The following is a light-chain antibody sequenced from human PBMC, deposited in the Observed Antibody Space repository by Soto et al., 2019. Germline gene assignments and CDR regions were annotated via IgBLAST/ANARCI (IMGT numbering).Light chain of an antibody. J-gene: IGLJ2*01. Sequence: QPVLTQPPSASGTPGQGVTISCSGSSSNIGTNYVYWYQQLPGTAPKLLIYRTDQRPSGVPDRFSGSKSGTSASLAISGLRSEDEADYYCAAWDDSLSGYVLFGGGTKATVL. CDR3: AAWDDSLSGYVL. V-gene: IGLV1-47*01. CDR1: SSNIGTNY. CDR2: RTD.